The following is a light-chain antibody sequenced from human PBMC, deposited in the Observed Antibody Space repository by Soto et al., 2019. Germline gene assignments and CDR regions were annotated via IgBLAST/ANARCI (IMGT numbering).Light chain of an antibody. Sequence: EIVMTQSPATLSVSPGDRATLPCRASQSVGNDLAWYQQKPGQAPRLLMYGASTRATGIPARFSGSGSGTDFTLTISSLEPEDVAVYYCQQVCSYPLTFGQGTRLEIK. CDR3: QQVCSYPLT. J-gene: IGKJ5*01. CDR2: GAS. CDR1: QSVGND. V-gene: IGKV3D-15*01.